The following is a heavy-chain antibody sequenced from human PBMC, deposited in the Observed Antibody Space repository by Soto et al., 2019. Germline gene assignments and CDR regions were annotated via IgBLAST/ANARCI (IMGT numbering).Heavy chain of an antibody. CDR1: GFSLSTSGMC. CDR3: ARIQARYSSSAYYYYYGMDV. CDR2: IDWDDDK. Sequence: SGPTLVNPTQTLTLTCTFSGFSLSTSGMCVSWIRQPLGQALEWLALIDWDDDKYYSTSLKTRLTISKDTSKNQVVLTMTNMDPVDTATYYCARIQARYSSSAYYYYYGMDVWGQGTTVNVS. J-gene: IGHJ6*02. D-gene: IGHD6-6*01. V-gene: IGHV2-70*01.